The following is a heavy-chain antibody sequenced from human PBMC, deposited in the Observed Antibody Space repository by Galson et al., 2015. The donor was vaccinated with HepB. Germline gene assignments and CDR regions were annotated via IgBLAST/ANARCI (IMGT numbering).Heavy chain of an antibody. D-gene: IGHD3-3*01. J-gene: IGHJ4*02. V-gene: IGHV3-30*04. CDR3: ATYYGY. CDR1: GFTFSRYA. CDR2: ISYDGSNK. Sequence: SLRLSCAASGFTFSRYAMHWVRQAPGKGLEWVAVISYDGSNKYYADSVKGRFTISRDNSKNTLYLQMNSLRAEDTAVYYCATYYGYWGQGTLVTVSS.